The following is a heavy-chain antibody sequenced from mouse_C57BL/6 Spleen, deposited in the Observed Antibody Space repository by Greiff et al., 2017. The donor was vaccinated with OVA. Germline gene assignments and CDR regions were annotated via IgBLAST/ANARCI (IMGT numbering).Heavy chain of an antibody. Sequence: QVQLQQPGAELVKPGASVKMSCKASGYTFTSYWITWVKQRPGQGLEWIGDIYPGSGSTNYNEKFKSKATLTVDTSSSTAYMQLSSLTSEDSAVYYCARSHYYDYDVGSFAYWGKGTLVTVSA. CDR2: IYPGSGST. CDR1: GYTFTSYW. CDR3: ARSHYYDYDVGSFAY. J-gene: IGHJ3*01. V-gene: IGHV1-55*01. D-gene: IGHD2-4*01.